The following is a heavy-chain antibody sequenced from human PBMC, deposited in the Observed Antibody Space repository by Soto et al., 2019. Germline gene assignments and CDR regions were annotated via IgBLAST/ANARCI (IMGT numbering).Heavy chain of an antibody. CDR2: ISNSGFT. CDR1: SVSINSFTNHY. J-gene: IGHJ6*02. CDR3: ATQWFGKLPGLVDV. V-gene: IGHV4-59*08. Sequence: QAQLQTSGPGLVKPSETLSLTCTVSSVSINSFTNHYCSWIRQPPGKGLEWVGYISNSGFTRYNPSLSSRASLSVDTSKNQFSRKLSSVTAAEPALHFCATQWFGKLPGLVDVWGQGTTVTVSS. D-gene: IGHD3-10*01.